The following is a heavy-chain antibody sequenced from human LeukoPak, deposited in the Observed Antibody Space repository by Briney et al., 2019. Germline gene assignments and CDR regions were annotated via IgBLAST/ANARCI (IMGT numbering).Heavy chain of an antibody. V-gene: IGHV3-53*01. Sequence: GGSLRLSCAGSGFAFGTYAMSWVRQAPGKGLEWVSVIYSGGSTYYADSVKGRFTISRDNSKNTLYLQMNSLRAEDTAVYYCASSYDSSGYYDYWGQGTLVTVSS. CDR1: GFAFGTYA. J-gene: IGHJ4*02. CDR2: IYSGGST. CDR3: ASSYDSSGYYDY. D-gene: IGHD3-22*01.